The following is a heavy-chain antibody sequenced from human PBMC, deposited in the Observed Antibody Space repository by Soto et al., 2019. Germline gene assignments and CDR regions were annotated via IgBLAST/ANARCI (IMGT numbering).Heavy chain of an antibody. Sequence: ASLKFSFKSYVVRLTNNDVSSGPESTGQGLEWMGWMNTGSGDTGYAKKFHGRVTMTRDISIATAYMDLGSLRSDDTAIYYCARLETLASLNWFDPWGQGTMVTVSS. CDR1: VVRLTNND. CDR2: MNTGSGDT. CDR3: ARLETLASLNWFDP. J-gene: IGHJ5*02. V-gene: IGHV1-8*01. D-gene: IGHD1-1*01.